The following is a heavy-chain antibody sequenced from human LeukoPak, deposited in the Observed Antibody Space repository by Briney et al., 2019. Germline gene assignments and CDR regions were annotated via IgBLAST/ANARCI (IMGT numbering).Heavy chain of an antibody. D-gene: IGHD5-24*01. CDR1: GYTFTSYD. V-gene: IGHV1-8*02. CDR3: ARDSAHGYNRDAFDI. Sequence: ASVKVFCKASGYTFTSYDINWVRQATGQGLEWMGWMNPNSGNTGYAQKLQGRVTMTTDTSTSTAYMELRSLRSDDTAVYYCARDSAHGYNRDAFDIWGQGTMVTVSS. J-gene: IGHJ3*02. CDR2: MNPNSGNT.